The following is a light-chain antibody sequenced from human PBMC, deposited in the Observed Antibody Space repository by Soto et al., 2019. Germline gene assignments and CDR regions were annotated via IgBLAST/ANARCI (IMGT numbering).Light chain of an antibody. CDR2: RNN. Sequence: QPVLTQPPSASGTPGQRVTISCSGSSSNIGSNYVYWYQQLPGTASKLLIYRNNQRPSGVPDRFSGSKSGTSASLAISGLRSEDEADYYCAAWDDSLSAYVVFGGGTKVTVL. CDR1: SSNIGSNY. CDR3: AAWDDSLSAYVV. V-gene: IGLV1-47*01. J-gene: IGLJ2*01.